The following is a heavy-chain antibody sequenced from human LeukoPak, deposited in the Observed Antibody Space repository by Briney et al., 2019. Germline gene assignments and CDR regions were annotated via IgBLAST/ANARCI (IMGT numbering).Heavy chain of an antibody. V-gene: IGHV3-30*18. Sequence: GGSLRLSCAASGFTFSSYGMHWVRQAPGKGLEWVAVISYDGSNKYYADSVKGRFTISRDNSKNTLYLQMNSLRAEDTAVYYCAKDSGRMIVVAATLDYWGQGTLVTVSS. CDR2: ISYDGSNK. J-gene: IGHJ4*02. CDR1: GFTFSSYG. D-gene: IGHD3-22*01. CDR3: AKDSGRMIVVAATLDY.